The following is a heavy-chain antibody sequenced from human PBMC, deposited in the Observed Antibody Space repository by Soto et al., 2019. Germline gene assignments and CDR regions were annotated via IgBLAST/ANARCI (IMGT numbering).Heavy chain of an antibody. CDR1: GFTVTDSC. D-gene: IGHD3-22*01. J-gene: IGHJ6*03. CDR2: ISGGGATI. Sequence: QVQLVESGGGLVKPGGSLRLSCAASGFTVTDSCVSWIRQAPGRGLEWISYISGGGATIFYADSVKGRFTISRDNAGNSVYLEMNSLRAEDTAVYYCAGRHYNSKNCLYYYYMDVWGRGTTVTVSS. V-gene: IGHV3-11*01. CDR3: AGRHYNSKNCLYYYYMDV.